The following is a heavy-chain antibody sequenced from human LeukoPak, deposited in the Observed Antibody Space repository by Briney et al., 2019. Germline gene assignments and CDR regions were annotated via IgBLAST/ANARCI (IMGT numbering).Heavy chain of an antibody. CDR2: INPNSGGT. Sequence: ASVKVSCKASGYTFIGYYMHWVRQAPGQGLEWMGWINPNSGGTNSAHKFQGRVTMTKDTSISSAYMELSRLRSDDTAVYYCARGQVYLDYWGQGALVTVSS. CDR1: GYTFIGYY. J-gene: IGHJ4*02. V-gene: IGHV1-2*07. CDR3: ARGQVYLDY.